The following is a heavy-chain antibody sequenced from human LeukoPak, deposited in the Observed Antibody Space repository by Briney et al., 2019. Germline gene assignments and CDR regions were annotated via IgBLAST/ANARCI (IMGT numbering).Heavy chain of an antibody. D-gene: IGHD6-19*01. Sequence: GGSLRLSCAASGLTFSSYGMHWVRQAPGKGLEWVAFIRYDGSNKYYADSVKGRLTISRDNSKNTLYLQMNSQRAEDTAVYYCAKQEEQWLDLYYFDYWGQGTLVTVSS. CDR3: AKQEEQWLDLYYFDY. CDR1: GLTFSSYG. V-gene: IGHV3-30*02. CDR2: IRYDGSNK. J-gene: IGHJ4*02.